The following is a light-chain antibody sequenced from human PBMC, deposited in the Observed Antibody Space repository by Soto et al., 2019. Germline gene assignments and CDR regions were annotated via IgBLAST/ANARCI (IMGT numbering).Light chain of an antibody. Sequence: QSVLTQPASVSGSPGQSITISCTGTSSDVGGYNYVSWYQQHPGKAPKLMIDEVSNRPSGVSNRFSGSKSGNTASLTISGLQAEDEADYYCSSYTSSSNHAVFGRGNKLTVL. CDR3: SSYTSSSNHAV. V-gene: IGLV2-14*01. CDR1: SSDVGGYNY. CDR2: EVS. J-gene: IGLJ2*01.